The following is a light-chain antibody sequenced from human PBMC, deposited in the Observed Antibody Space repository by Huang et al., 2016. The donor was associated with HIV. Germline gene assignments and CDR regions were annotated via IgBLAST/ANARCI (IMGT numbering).Light chain of an antibody. J-gene: IGKJ2*01. CDR1: QNINTW. CDR3: QQYNTYLYT. V-gene: IGKV1-5*03. Sequence: DIQMTQSPSTRPASVGDRVTITCRASQNINTWLAWYQHKPGKAPNLLIYRASSLQIGVPSRFTGSGSGTEFTLTITSLQPDDLGTYYCQQYNTYLYTFGQGTKLEI. CDR2: RAS.